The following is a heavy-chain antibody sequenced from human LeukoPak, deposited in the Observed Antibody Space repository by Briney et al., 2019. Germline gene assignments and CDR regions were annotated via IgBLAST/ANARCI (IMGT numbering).Heavy chain of an antibody. V-gene: IGHV4-39*01. Sequence: IVSIYYSATTYYNPSLKSRVTICGDKYKKQFSLKLSSLTAADTAVYYCARLGKGNWFDPWGQGTLVTVSS. D-gene: IGHD3-10*01. J-gene: IGHJ5*02. CDR2: IYYSATT. CDR3: ARLGKGNWFDP.